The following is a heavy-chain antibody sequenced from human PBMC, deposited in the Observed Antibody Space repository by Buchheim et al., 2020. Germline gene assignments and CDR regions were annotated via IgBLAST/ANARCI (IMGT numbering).Heavy chain of an antibody. J-gene: IGHJ4*02. CDR2: ISGSGGST. CDR1: GFTFSNYV. Sequence: EVQLLESGGGLVQPGGSLRLSCAASGFTFSNYVMSWVRQAPGKGLEWVSAISGSGGSTYYGDSVKGRFTISRDNSKNTLYLQMNSLRAEDTAIYYCARKRVGGGTIDYWGQGSL. D-gene: IGHD1-1*01. V-gene: IGHV3-23*01. CDR3: ARKRVGGGTIDY.